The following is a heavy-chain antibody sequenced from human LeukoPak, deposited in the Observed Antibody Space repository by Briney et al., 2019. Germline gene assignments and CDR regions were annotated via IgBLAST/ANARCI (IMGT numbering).Heavy chain of an antibody. D-gene: IGHD6-13*01. CDR3: ARPPWGIAAAAMDV. V-gene: IGHV3-21*01. CDR2: TSGGSTYI. Sequence: PGGSLRLSCAASGFTFSSYGMNWVRQAPGKGLEWVSSTSGGSTYIYYADSVKGRFTISRDNAKNSLYLQMNSLRAEDTAVYYCARPPWGIAAAAMDVWGRGTTVTVSS. CDR1: GFTFSSYG. J-gene: IGHJ6*03.